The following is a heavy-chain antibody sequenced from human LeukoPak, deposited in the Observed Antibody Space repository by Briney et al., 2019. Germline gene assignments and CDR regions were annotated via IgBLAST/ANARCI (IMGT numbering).Heavy chain of an antibody. CDR2: IKQDGSEI. Sequence: GGSLRLSCAASGFTFNNYWMSWVRQAPGKGLEWVANIKQDGSEIYYVDSVKGRFTISRDNTKNSVYLQMNSLRAEDTAVYYCARSIAVAGPAPYWGQGTLVTVSS. CDR1: GFTFNNYW. J-gene: IGHJ4*02. D-gene: IGHD6-19*01. CDR3: ARSIAVAGPAPY. V-gene: IGHV3-7*01.